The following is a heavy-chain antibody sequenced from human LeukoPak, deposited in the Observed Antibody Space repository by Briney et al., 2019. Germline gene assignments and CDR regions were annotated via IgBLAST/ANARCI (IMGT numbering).Heavy chain of an antibody. CDR3: ARADVLLWFGELFGAFDI. J-gene: IGHJ3*02. CDR2: IYYSGST. D-gene: IGHD3-10*01. V-gene: IGHV4-39*01. Sequence: SETLSLTCTVSGGSISSSGYYWGWIRQPPGKGLEWIGSIYYSGSTYYNPSLKSRVTISVDTSKNQFSLKLSSVTAADTAVYYCARADVLLWFGELFGAFDIWGQGTMVTVSS. CDR1: GGSISSSGYY.